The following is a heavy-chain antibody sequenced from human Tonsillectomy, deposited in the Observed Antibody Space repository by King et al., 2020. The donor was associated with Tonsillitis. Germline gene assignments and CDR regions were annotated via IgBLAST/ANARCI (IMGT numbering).Heavy chain of an antibody. Sequence: QLVQSGAEVKKPGSSVKVSCKASGGTFSSYAISWVRQAPGQGLEWMGRIIPILGIANYAQKFQGRVTNTSDKSTSKAYMELSSLRAEETAVYYCGGGHSRGWQKVGWEYWGQGTLVTVSS. J-gene: IGHJ1*01. D-gene: IGHD6-19*01. CDR3: GGGHSRGWQKVGWEY. V-gene: IGHV1-69*04. CDR1: GGTFSSYA. CDR2: IIPILGIA.